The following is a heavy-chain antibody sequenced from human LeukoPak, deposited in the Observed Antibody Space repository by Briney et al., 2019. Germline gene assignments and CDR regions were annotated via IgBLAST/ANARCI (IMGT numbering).Heavy chain of an antibody. CDR3: ARDRVGYCSRTSCYNYYYGMDV. Sequence: GGSLRLSCAASGFTFSDYYMSWIRQAPGKGLEWVSYISSSGSTIYYADSVKGRFTISRDNAKNSLYLQMNSLRAEDTAVYYCARDRVGYCSRTSCYNYYYGMDVWGQGTTVTVSS. CDR2: ISSSGSTI. D-gene: IGHD2-2*01. J-gene: IGHJ6*01. V-gene: IGHV3-11*01. CDR1: GFTFSDYY.